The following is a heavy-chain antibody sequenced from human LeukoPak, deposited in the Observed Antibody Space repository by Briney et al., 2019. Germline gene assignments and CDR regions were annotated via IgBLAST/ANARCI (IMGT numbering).Heavy chain of an antibody. CDR3: ARKAAAGIPPLYNWFDP. CDR1: GGSFSSSDYY. J-gene: IGHJ5*02. V-gene: IGHV4-30-4*01. CDR2: IFYSGST. Sequence: SETLSLTCTVSGGSFSSSDYYWSWIRQPPGKGLEWIGYIFYSGSTYYNTSLKSRVSISFDTSKNQFSLRLSSVTAADTAVYYCARKAAAGIPPLYNWFDPWGQGTLVTVSA. D-gene: IGHD6-13*01.